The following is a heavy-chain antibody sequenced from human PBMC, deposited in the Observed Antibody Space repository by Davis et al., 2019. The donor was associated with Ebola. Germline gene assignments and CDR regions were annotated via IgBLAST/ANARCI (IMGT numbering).Heavy chain of an antibody. CDR1: GYTFTGYY. CDR2: ISYDGSNK. Sequence: SCKASGYTFTGYYMHWVRQAPGKGLEWVAVISYDGSNKYYADSVKGRFTISRDNSKNTLYLQMNSLRAEDTAVYYCAKLPTPYGSGSYYGYYFDYWGQGTLVTVSS. J-gene: IGHJ4*02. CDR3: AKLPTPYGSGSYYGYYFDY. V-gene: IGHV3-30-3*02. D-gene: IGHD3-10*01.